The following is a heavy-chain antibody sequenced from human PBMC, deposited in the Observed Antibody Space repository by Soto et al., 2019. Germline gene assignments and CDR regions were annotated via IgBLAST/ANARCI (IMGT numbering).Heavy chain of an antibody. CDR3: ARFSGNAFDI. CDR2: IYYNGDT. J-gene: IGHJ3*02. V-gene: IGHV4-39*01. Sequence: SETLSLTCSVSGGSISSSSYNWDWIRQPPGKGLEWIGTIYYNGDTDYNPSLKSRATISVDASDYQFSLKLSSVTAADTSIYYCARFSGNAFDIWGHGTVVTVS. CDR1: GGSISSSSYN.